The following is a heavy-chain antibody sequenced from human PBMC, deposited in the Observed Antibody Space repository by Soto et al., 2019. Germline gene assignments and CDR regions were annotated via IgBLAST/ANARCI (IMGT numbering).Heavy chain of an antibody. V-gene: IGHV4-30-4*01. J-gene: IGHJ5*02. CDR3: ASELGTSWFDP. D-gene: IGHD1-1*01. Sequence: SETLSLTCTVSGGSISSGDYYWSWIRQPPGKGLEWLGYIFYRGTTYYNPSLKSRLSISVDTSKNQFSLKLNSLTAADTAVYYCASELGTSWFDPWGQGTLVTVSS. CDR2: IFYRGTT. CDR1: GGSISSGDYY.